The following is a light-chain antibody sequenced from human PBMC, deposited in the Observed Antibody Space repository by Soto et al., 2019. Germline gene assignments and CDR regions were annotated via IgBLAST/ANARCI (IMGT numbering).Light chain of an antibody. CDR1: GSDVGGYSY. CDR2: DVS. V-gene: IGLV2-14*01. J-gene: IGLJ1*01. Sequence: QSALTQPASVSGSPGQSIAISCTGTGSDVGGYSYVSWYQQQPGKAPKLVISDVSNRPSGVSDRFSGSKSGNTASLTISGLQTEDEADYYCASYTTSSTYVFGTGTKAPS. CDR3: ASYTTSSTYV.